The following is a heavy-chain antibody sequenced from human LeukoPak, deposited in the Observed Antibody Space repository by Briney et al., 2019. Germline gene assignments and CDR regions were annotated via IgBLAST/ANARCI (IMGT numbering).Heavy chain of an antibody. CDR2: ISGSGGST. J-gene: IGHJ4*02. Sequence: GGSLRLSCAASGFTFSNYAMSWVRQAPGKGLEWVSAISGSGGSTYYADSVKGRFTISRDNSKNTLYLQMNSLRAEDTAVYYCAQRLLWFGELTSFDYWGQGTLVTVSS. CDR1: GFTFSNYA. CDR3: AQRLLWFGELTSFDY. D-gene: IGHD3-10*01. V-gene: IGHV3-23*01.